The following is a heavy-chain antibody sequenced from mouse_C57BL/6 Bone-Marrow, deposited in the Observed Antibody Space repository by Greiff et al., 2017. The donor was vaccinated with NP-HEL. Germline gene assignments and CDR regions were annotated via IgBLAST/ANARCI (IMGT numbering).Heavy chain of an antibody. Sequence: EVQLQQSGAELVRPGASVKLSCTASGFNIKDDYMHWVKQRPEQGLEWIGWIDPENGDTEYASKFQGKATITADTSSNTAYLQLSSLTSEDTAVYYCKGGITTPLDYWGQGTTRTVSS. CDR3: KGGITTPLDY. V-gene: IGHV14-4*01. D-gene: IGHD1-1*01. CDR2: IDPENGDT. J-gene: IGHJ2*01. CDR1: GFNIKDDY.